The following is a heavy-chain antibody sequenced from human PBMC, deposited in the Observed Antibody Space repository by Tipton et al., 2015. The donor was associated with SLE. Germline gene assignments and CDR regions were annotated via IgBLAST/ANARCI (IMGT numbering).Heavy chain of an antibody. CDR1: GFTFSSYG. D-gene: IGHD3-10*01. J-gene: IGHJ6*02. Sequence: SLRLSCAASGFTFSSYGMHWVRQAPGKGLEWVAVIWYDGSNKYYADSVKGRFTISRDNSKNTLYLQMISLRAEDTAVYYCARLAAITRVRELLPYHYALDVWGPGSTVTVSS. CDR3: ARLAAITRVRELLPYHYALDV. V-gene: IGHV3-33*08. CDR2: IWYDGSNK.